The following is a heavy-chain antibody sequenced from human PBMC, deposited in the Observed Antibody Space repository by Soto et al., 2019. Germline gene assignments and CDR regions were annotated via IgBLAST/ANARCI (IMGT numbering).Heavy chain of an antibody. V-gene: IGHV4-59*01. CDR3: ARGLDCISTSCYEAGDWFDP. CDR1: GGSISSYY. CDR2: IYYSGST. D-gene: IGHD2-2*01. J-gene: IGHJ5*02. Sequence: SETLSLTCTVSGGSISSYYWSWIRQPPGKGLEWIGYIYYSGSTNYNPSLKSRVTISVDTSKNQFSLKLSSVTAADTAVYYCARGLDCISTSCYEAGDWFDPWGQGTLVTVSS.